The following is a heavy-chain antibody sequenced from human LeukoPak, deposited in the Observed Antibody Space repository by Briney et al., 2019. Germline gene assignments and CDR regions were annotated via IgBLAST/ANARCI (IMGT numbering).Heavy chain of an antibody. CDR3: VRVWHYSDY. J-gene: IGHJ4*02. CDR1: GFTFSTYW. D-gene: IGHD2-21*01. CDR2: INGDGSSI. V-gene: IGHV3-74*01. Sequence: GGSLRLSCAASGFTFSTYWMHWVRQAPGKGLVWVSRINGDGSSISYAGSVKGRFTISRDNAKNTLYLQMNGLRAEDTAVYYCVRVWHYSDYWGQGTLVTVSS.